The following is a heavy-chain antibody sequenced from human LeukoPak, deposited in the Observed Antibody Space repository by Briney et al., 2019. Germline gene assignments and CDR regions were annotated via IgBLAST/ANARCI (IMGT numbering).Heavy chain of an antibody. J-gene: IGHJ4*02. CDR2: ISSTSTTK. Sequence: GGSLRLSCAASGFTLSTYNMNWVRQPPGKGLEWVSYISSTSTTKYYADSVKGRFTISRDNAKNSLYLQMNSLRAEDTAVYYCARGLRDGYNTAGYWGQGTLVTVSS. CDR3: ARGLRDGYNTAGY. D-gene: IGHD5-24*01. CDR1: GFTLSTYN. V-gene: IGHV3-48*01.